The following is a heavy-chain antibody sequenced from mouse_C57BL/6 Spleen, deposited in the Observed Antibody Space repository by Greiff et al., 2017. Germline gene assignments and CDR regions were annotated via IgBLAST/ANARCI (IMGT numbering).Heavy chain of an antibody. J-gene: IGHJ4*01. Sequence: VQLQQSGPGLVQPSQSLSITCTVSGFSLTSSGVHWVRQSPGKGLEWLGVIWSGGSTDYNAAFISRLSISKDNSKSQVFFKMNSLQADDTAIYYCARIPLITTVVATRDYYAMDYWGQGTSVTVSS. CDR1: GFSLTSSG. D-gene: IGHD1-1*01. CDR2: IWSGGST. CDR3: ARIPLITTVVATRDYYAMDY. V-gene: IGHV2-2*01.